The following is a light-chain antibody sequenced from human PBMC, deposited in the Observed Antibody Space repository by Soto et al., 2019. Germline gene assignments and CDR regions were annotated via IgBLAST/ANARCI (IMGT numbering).Light chain of an antibody. Sequence: EIVLTQSPATLSLSPGERATLSCRASQSVSSYLAWYQHKPGQAPRLLISDASNRATGIPARFSGSGSGTDFTLTISNLEPEDFAVYYCQQRSNWLFTFGPGTKVDIK. CDR1: QSVSSY. CDR2: DAS. J-gene: IGKJ3*01. V-gene: IGKV3-11*01. CDR3: QQRSNWLFT.